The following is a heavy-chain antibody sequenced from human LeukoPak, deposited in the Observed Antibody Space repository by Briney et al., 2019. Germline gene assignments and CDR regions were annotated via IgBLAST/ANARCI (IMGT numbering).Heavy chain of an antibody. CDR3: ASGSSSWYMFFQH. CDR2: IKSKTDDGTT. V-gene: IGHV3-15*01. Sequence: PGGSLRLSCAASGFTFYNAWMHWVRQAPGKGLEWVGRIKSKTDDGTTDYAAPVKGRFTISRDDSKNTLYLQMNSLRAEDTAVYYCASGSSSWYMFFQHWGQGTLVTVSS. D-gene: IGHD6-13*01. CDR1: GFTFYNAW. J-gene: IGHJ1*01.